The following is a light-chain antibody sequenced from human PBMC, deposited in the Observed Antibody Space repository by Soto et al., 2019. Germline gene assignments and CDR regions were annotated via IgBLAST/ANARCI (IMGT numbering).Light chain of an antibody. Sequence: EIVLTQSPGTLSLSPGERATLSCRASQTVASNYLAWYQHKPGQAPRLLIYGASSRATGIPDRFSGSGSGTDFTLAISRLEPEDCAVYYCQQYGSSPVYTFGQGTKLEIK. CDR3: QQYGSSPVYT. V-gene: IGKV3-20*01. CDR1: QTVASNY. J-gene: IGKJ2*01. CDR2: GAS.